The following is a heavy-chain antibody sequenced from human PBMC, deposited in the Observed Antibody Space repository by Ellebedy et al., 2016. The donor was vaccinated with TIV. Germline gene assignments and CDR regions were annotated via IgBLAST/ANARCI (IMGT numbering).Heavy chain of an antibody. V-gene: IGHV3-7*01. D-gene: IGHD3-10*01. J-gene: IGHJ3*02. Sequence: GGSLRLSCAASGFSFTSYWMSWVRQAPGKGLEWVANINQGGSVKYYVDSVRGRFTISRDNAKNSLFLQMNSLRAEDTAVYYCATDGSYGDYRSPAHAFEIWGQGTVVAVSS. CDR2: INQGGSVK. CDR1: GFSFTSYW. CDR3: ATDGSYGDYRSPAHAFEI.